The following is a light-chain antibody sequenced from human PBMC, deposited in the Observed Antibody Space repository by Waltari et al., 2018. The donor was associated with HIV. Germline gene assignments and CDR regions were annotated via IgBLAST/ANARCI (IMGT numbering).Light chain of an antibody. J-gene: IGKJ1*01. CDR2: QAS. CDR1: QSLTNW. CDR3: HQYNSYPWT. V-gene: IGKV1-5*03. Sequence: DIQMTQSPSTLSASVGDRVTITCRASQSLTNWLAWYQQKPGKAPKLLIYQASTLKSGVPSRFSGSGSGTEFSFTISRLQPDDFATYYCHQYNSYPWTFGQGTRV.